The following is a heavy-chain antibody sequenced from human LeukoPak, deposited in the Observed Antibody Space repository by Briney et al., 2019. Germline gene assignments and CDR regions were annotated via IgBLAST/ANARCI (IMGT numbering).Heavy chain of an antibody. CDR2: LHSGSST. D-gene: IGHD3-3*02. Sequence: GGSLRLSCAASGFTVSTNYMNWVRQAPGKGLEWVSILHSGSSTYYADSVEGRFTISRDSSKNTLFLQMNDLRAEDTAVYYCARVGDHFHWYLDLWGRGTLVTVSS. V-gene: IGHV3-53*01. CDR1: GFTVSTNY. J-gene: IGHJ2*01. CDR3: ARVGDHFHWYLDL.